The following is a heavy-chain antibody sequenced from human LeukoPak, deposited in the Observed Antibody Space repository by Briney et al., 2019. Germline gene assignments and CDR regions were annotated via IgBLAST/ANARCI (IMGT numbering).Heavy chain of an antibody. Sequence: ASVKVSCKASGYAFTGYYMHWVRQAPGQGLEWMGWINPNSGGTNYAQKFQGRVTMTRDTSISTAYMELSSLRSDDTAVYDCASPLTYYYDSSGYRDDVFDIWGQGTMVTVSS. CDR2: INPNSGGT. J-gene: IGHJ3*02. CDR1: GYAFTGYY. V-gene: IGHV1-2*02. CDR3: ASPLTYYYDSSGYRDDVFDI. D-gene: IGHD3-22*01.